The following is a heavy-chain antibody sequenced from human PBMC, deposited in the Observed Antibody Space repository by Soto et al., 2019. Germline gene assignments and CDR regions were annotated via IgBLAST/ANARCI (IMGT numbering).Heavy chain of an antibody. Sequence: EVQLLESGGGLVQPGGSLRLSCAPSGFIFSSYAMSWVRQTPGKGLEWVSGISGSGGSTYHASSVRGRFAISRDNSKNTLYLQMNSLRAEDTAVYYCAKGQNNWDYGRDTFDIWGQGTMVTVSS. J-gene: IGHJ3*02. V-gene: IGHV3-23*01. CDR2: ISGSGGST. CDR3: AKGQNNWDYGRDTFDI. D-gene: IGHD1-7*01. CDR1: GFIFSSYA.